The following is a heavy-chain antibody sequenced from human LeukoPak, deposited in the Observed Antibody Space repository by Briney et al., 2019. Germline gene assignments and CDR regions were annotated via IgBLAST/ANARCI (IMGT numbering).Heavy chain of an antibody. D-gene: IGHD3-10*01. Sequence: GGSLRLSCAASGFTFSSYAMSWVRQAPGKGLEWVSAISGSGGSTYYADSVKGRFTISRDNAKNSLYLQMNSLRAEDTAVYYCARDERWFGEFILFDYWGQGTLVTVSS. CDR2: ISGSGGST. V-gene: IGHV3-23*01. CDR1: GFTFSSYA. CDR3: ARDERWFGEFILFDY. J-gene: IGHJ4*02.